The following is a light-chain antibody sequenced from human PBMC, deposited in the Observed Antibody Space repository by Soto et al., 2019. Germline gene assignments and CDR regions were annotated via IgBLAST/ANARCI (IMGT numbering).Light chain of an antibody. CDR3: QKYNSAPLT. Sequence: DIQMTQSPSSLSPSVGDRVTITCRARLPISNYLAWYQQKLGQIPNLLIYAPSPLQAGVPSRFSGSGSGTDFTLTISSVQPEDVSAYYCQKYNSAPLTFGGANKVEIK. CDR1: LPISNY. CDR2: APS. V-gene: IGKV1-27*01. J-gene: IGKJ4*01.